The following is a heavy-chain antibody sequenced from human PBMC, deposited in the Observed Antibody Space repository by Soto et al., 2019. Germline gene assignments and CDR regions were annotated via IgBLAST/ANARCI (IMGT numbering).Heavy chain of an antibody. CDR1: GYSFTSYW. Sequence: GESLKISCKGSGYSFTSYWISWVRQMPGKGLEWMGRIDPSDSYTNYSPSFQGHVTISADKSISTAYLQWSSLKASDTAMYYCARWGSSWYTAEHRGYYHYGMDVWGQGTTVTVSS. CDR2: IDPSDSYT. CDR3: ARWGSSWYTAEHRGYYHYGMDV. V-gene: IGHV5-10-1*01. J-gene: IGHJ6*02. D-gene: IGHD6-13*01.